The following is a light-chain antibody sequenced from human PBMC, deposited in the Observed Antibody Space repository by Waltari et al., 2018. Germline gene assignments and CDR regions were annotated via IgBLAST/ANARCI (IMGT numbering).Light chain of an antibody. CDR1: QSVKRN. CDR2: GAS. CDR3: QEYQTWLRGT. Sequence: EIVMTQSPATLSVSPGDSATLSCRASQSVKRNLAWYQQRPGQTPRLLIYGASARSRGVPDRFSGSGSGTDFNLTISSLQSEDFAVYYCQEYQTWLRGTFGQGTKVEIK. V-gene: IGKV3-15*01. J-gene: IGKJ1*01.